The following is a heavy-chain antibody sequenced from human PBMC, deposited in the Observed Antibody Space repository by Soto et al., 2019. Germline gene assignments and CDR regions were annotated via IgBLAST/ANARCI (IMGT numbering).Heavy chain of an antibody. Sequence: QITLKESGPTLVKPTQTLTLTCTFSGFSLRSSGVGVGWIRQPPGKALEWLALIYWDDDKRYRSSLKSRLTLTKDTSKNQAVLTMTNMDPVDTATYYCARNTYLNNWFDPWGQGTLVTVSS. V-gene: IGHV2-5*02. J-gene: IGHJ5*02. CDR2: IYWDDDK. CDR3: ARNTYLNNWFDP. CDR1: GFSLRSSGVG.